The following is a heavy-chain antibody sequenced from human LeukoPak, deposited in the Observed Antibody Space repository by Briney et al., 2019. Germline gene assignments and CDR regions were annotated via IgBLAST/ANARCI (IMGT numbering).Heavy chain of an antibody. V-gene: IGHV3-21*01. D-gene: IGHD5-12*01. CDR3: ARLDISAWFSDY. CDR2: IRGSSNYV. Sequence: PVGSLRLSCAASGFTFTTYNMIWVRQAPGKGLEWVSSIRGSSNYVHYADSVRGRFTISRDNAKNSLYLQMNSLRAEDTAVYYCARLDISAWFSDYWGQGTLVTVSS. J-gene: IGHJ4*02. CDR1: GFTFTTYN.